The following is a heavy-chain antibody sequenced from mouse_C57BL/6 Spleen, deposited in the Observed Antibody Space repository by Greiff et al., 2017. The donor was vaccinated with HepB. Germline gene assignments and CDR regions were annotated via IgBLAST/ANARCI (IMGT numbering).Heavy chain of an antibody. CDR3: ARDRVSMDGTFDY. CDR1: GFTFSSYA. CDR2: ISDGGSYT. V-gene: IGHV5-4*01. D-gene: IGHD2-3*01. Sequence: EVKLMESGGGLVKPGGSLKLSCAASGFTFSSYAMSWVRQTPEKRLEWVATISDGGSYTYYPDNVKGRFTISRDNAKNNLYLQMSHLKSEDTAMYYCARDRVSMDGTFDYWGQGTTLTVSS. J-gene: IGHJ2*01.